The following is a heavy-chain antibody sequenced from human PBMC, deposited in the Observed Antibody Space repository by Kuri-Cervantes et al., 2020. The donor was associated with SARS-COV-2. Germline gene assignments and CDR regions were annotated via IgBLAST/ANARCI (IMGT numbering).Heavy chain of an antibody. CDR3: ARVWWEARITDAFDI. Sequence: ASVTVSCKASGYTFTSYGFSWVRQAPGQGLECMGWISAYNGNTNYAQKFQGRVTMTTDTSTSTAYMELRSLRSDDTAVYYCARVWWEARITDAFDIWGQGTMVTVSS. J-gene: IGHJ3*02. CDR1: GYTFTSYG. D-gene: IGHD1-26*01. V-gene: IGHV1-18*01. CDR2: ISAYNGNT.